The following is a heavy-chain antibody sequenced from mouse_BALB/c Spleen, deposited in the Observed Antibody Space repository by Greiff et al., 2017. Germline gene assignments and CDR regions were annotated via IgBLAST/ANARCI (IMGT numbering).Heavy chain of an antibody. Sequence: VQLQQSGPELVKPGASVKISCKASGYTFTDYNMHWVKQSHGKSLEWIGYIYPYNGGTGYNQKFKSKATLTVDNSSSTAYMELRSLTSEDSAVYYCANGYAGVSMDYWGQGTSVTVSS. CDR3: ANGYAGVSMDY. CDR1: GYTFTDYN. CDR2: IYPYNGGT. V-gene: IGHV1S29*02. J-gene: IGHJ4*01. D-gene: IGHD2-2*01.